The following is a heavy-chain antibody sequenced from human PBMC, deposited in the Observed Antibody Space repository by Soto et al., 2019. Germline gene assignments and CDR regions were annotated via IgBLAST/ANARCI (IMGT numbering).Heavy chain of an antibody. D-gene: IGHD1-26*01. Sequence: PSETLSLTCAVYGGSFSGYYWSWIRQPPGKGLEWIGEINHSGSTNYNPSLKSRVNISVDTSKNQFSLKLSSVTAADTAVYYCARAGIVGARNDYWGQGTLVTVSS. CDR3: ARAGIVGARNDY. CDR1: GGSFSGYY. J-gene: IGHJ4*02. CDR2: INHSGST. V-gene: IGHV4-34*01.